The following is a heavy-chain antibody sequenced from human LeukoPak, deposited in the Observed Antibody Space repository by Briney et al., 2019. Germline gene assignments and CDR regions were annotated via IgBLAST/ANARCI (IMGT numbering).Heavy chain of an antibody. D-gene: IGHD3-22*01. Sequence: SETLSLTCTVPGGSISSGGYYWSWIRQHPGKGLEWIGYIYYSGSTYYNPSLKSRVTISVDTSKNQFSLKLSSVTAADTAVYYCARTYDSDLDAFDIWGQGTMVTVSS. CDR3: ARTYDSDLDAFDI. CDR1: GGSISSGGYY. CDR2: IYYSGST. J-gene: IGHJ3*02. V-gene: IGHV4-31*03.